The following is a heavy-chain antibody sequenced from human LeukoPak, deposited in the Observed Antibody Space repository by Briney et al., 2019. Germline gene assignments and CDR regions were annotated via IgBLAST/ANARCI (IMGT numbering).Heavy chain of an antibody. J-gene: IGHJ1*01. D-gene: IGHD4-11*01. CDR1: GFTFGHYG. V-gene: IGHV3-33*06. CDR2: IWSDGSDK. Sequence: GGSLRLSCAASGFTFGHYGMHWVRQTPGAGLEWVVVIWSDGSDKYYAKSVKGRFTISRDNSKNSLFLQMNSLRAEDTAVYYCAKDAQRGFDYSNSLQNWGQGILVTVSS. CDR3: AKDAQRGFDYSNSLQN.